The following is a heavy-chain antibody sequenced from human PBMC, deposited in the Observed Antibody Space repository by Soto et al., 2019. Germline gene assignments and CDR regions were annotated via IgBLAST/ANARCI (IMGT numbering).Heavy chain of an antibody. CDR1: GFTFSSYW. V-gene: IGHV3-7*05. Sequence: EVQLVESGGGLVQPGGSLRLSCAASGFTFSSYWMSWVRQAPGKGLEWVANIKQDGSEKYYVDSVKGRFTISRDNAKNSLYLQMNSLRAEDTAVYYCARDPDILTGYSTSLDYWGQGTLVTVSS. CDR3: ARDPDILTGYSTSLDY. J-gene: IGHJ4*02. D-gene: IGHD3-9*01. CDR2: IKQDGSEK.